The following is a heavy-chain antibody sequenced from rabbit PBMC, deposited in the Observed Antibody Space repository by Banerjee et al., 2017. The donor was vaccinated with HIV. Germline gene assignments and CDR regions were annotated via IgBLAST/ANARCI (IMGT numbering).Heavy chain of an antibody. CDR3: ARDGGDWGYYFNL. CDR1: GVDFSSSYW. V-gene: IGHV1S40*01. D-gene: IGHD4-1*01. Sequence: QSLEESGGDLVKPGSSLTLTCTASGVDFSSSYWITWVRQAPGKGPEWIACIYAGGSGSTYYASWVNGRFTISKTSSTVTLQVTSLTAADTATYFCARDGGDWGYYFNLWGQGTLVTVS. J-gene: IGHJ4*01. CDR2: IYAGGSGST.